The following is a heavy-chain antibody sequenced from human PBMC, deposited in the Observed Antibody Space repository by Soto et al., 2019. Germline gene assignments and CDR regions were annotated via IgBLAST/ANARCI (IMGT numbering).Heavy chain of an antibody. J-gene: IGHJ5*02. CDR3: ARRLYYYESGSYYNNWFDP. CDR1: GGSFSGYY. CDR2: INHSGST. V-gene: IGHV4-34*01. Sequence: SGTLALTCAVYGGSFSGYYWSWVRQPPGKGLEWIGEINHSGSTNYNPSLKSRVTISVDTSKNQFSLKLSSVTAADTAVYYCARRLYYYESGSYYNNWFDPWGQGTLVIVSS. D-gene: IGHD3-10*01.